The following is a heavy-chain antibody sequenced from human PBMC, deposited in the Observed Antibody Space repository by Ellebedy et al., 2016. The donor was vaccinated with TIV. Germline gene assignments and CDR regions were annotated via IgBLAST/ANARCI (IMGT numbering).Heavy chain of an antibody. V-gene: IGHV3-7*02. CDR1: GFTFTRYW. J-gene: IGHJ4*02. CDR3: STGWSTPDS. D-gene: IGHD2-15*01. Sequence: GESLKISCAASGFTFTRYWMAWLRQAPGKGQEYVAHIKFDEIEKYYADSVKGRFTISRDNAQDTLFLQMNSLRAEDTAVYFCSTGWSTPDSWGQGTLVIVSS. CDR2: IKFDEIEK.